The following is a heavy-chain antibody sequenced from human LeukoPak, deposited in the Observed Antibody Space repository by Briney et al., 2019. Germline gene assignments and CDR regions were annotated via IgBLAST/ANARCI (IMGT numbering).Heavy chain of an antibody. Sequence: GRSLRLSCAASGFTFNIYAMHWVRQAPGKGLEWVAVISSDGSDKYYADSVKGRFTISRDDSKNTLYLQMNSLRTEDTAAYYCARRWYFDYWGQGTLVTVSS. CDR3: ARRWYFDY. D-gene: IGHD6-13*01. J-gene: IGHJ4*02. V-gene: IGHV3-30*04. CDR1: GFTFNIYA. CDR2: ISSDGSDK.